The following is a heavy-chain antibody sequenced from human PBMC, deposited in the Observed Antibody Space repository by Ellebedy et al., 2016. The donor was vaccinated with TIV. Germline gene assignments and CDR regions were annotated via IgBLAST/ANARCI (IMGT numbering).Heavy chain of an antibody. CDR3: ARDVGNYHAFDV. V-gene: IGHV1-69*13. Sequence: AASVKVSCKASGGTFGSYAFNWARQAPGQGLEWMGGVIPILATTTYAQKFQRRVTFTADEATGTAYMELSSLSSDDTAVYYCARDVGNYHAFDVWGQGTVVTISS. CDR2: VIPILATT. D-gene: IGHD4-11*01. CDR1: GGTFGSYA. J-gene: IGHJ3*01.